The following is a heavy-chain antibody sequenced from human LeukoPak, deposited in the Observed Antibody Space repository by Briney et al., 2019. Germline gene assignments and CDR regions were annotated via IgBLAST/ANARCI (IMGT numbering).Heavy chain of an antibody. J-gene: IGHJ4*02. D-gene: IGHD5-12*01. CDR3: ARESYVDVVATIMDY. V-gene: IGHV3-23*01. CDR1: GFTFSSYA. CDR2: ISGSGGST. Sequence: PGGSLRLSCAASGFTFSSYAMSWVRQAPGKGLEWVSAISGSGGSTYYADSVKGRFTISRDNSKNTLYLQMNSLRAEDTAVYYCARESYVDVVATIMDYWGQGTLVTVSS.